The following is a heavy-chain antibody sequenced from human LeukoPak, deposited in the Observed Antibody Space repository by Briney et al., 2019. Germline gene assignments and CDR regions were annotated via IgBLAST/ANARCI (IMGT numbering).Heavy chain of an antibody. CDR2: IHYSGRT. J-gene: IGHJ3*02. V-gene: IGHV4-59*11. D-gene: IGHD3-22*01. CDR3: ARLLDNDSSGDPDTFDM. CDR1: VGSISSHF. Sequence: SETLSLTCSVSVGSISSHFWSWIRQPPGKGLEWIAFIHYSGRTKYNPSLQSRVTISIDTSENNFSLRLTSVTAAVTAVYYCARLLDNDSSGDPDTFDMWGQGTVVSVSS.